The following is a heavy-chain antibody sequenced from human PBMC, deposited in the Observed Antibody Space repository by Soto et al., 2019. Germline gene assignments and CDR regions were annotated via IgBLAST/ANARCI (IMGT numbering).Heavy chain of an antibody. D-gene: IGHD1-26*01. CDR1: GGAITPFS. J-gene: IGHJ3*01. Sequence: PSETLSLTCSVSGGAITPFSWSWLRQPPGKSLEWICAVYAGGTSDYNPSLDSRVTLSVNTCRNQFSLRLSSVTAADAAVYYVGTDYTAKSYWSVYDVWGQGTMVTVSS. CDR3: GTDYTAKSYWSVYDV. V-gene: IGHV4-4*07. CDR2: VYAGGTS.